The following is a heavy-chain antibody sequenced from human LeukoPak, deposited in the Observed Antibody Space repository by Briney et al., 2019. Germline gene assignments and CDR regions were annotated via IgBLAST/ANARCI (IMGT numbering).Heavy chain of an antibody. Sequence: SETLSLTCTVSGGSISSSSYYWGWIRQPPGKGLEWIGYMYYSGSTYYNPSLKSRVTISLDTSKNQFSLKLSSVTAADTAVYYCARPYYYDSRIDPWGQGTLVTVSS. D-gene: IGHD3-22*01. V-gene: IGHV4-30-4*08. CDR3: ARPYYYDSRIDP. CDR2: MYYSGST. CDR1: GGSISSSSYY. J-gene: IGHJ5*02.